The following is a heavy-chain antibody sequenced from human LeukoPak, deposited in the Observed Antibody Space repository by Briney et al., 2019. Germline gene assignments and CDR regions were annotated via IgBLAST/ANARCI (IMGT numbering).Heavy chain of an antibody. Sequence: GGSLRLSCAASGFTFSSYGMHWVRQAPGKGLEWVAVISYDGSNKYYADSVKGRFTISRDNSKNTLYLQMNSLRAEDTAVYYCAKATWGSGPYGMDVWGQGTTVTVSS. CDR3: AKATWGSGPYGMDV. J-gene: IGHJ6*02. D-gene: IGHD7-27*01. CDR2: ISYDGSNK. V-gene: IGHV3-30*18. CDR1: GFTFSSYG.